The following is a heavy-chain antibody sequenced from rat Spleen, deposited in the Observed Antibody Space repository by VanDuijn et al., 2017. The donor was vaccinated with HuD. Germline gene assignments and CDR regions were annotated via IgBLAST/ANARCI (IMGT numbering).Heavy chain of an antibody. Sequence: QVQLKESGPGLVQPSETLSLTCNVSGFSLTSYSVSWVRQPSGKGLEWMGIIWSNGGTDYNSPIKSRLSISRDTSKSQVFLKMDSLQSEDTAMYFCARLLGEAYWGQGTLVTVSS. CDR3: ARLLGEAY. CDR2: IWSNGGT. V-gene: IGHV2-47*01. J-gene: IGHJ3*01. D-gene: IGHD5-1*01. CDR1: GFSLTSYS.